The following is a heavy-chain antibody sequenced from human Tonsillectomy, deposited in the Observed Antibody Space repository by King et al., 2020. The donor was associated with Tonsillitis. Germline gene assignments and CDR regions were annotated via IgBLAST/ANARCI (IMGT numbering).Heavy chain of an antibody. V-gene: IGHV3-30*18. CDR2: MSFDGSKK. CDR3: AKDEFVVVVPADVPAYYYGMDV. J-gene: IGHJ6*02. CDR1: GFTFSSYG. D-gene: IGHD2-2*01. Sequence: VQLVESGGGVVQPGRSLRLSCAASGFTFSSYGMHWVRQAPGKGLEWVAVMSFDGSKKYYADSVKGRFTISRDNSKNTLFLQMNSLRAEDTAVYYCAKDEFVVVVPADVPAYYYGMDVWGQGTTVTVSS.